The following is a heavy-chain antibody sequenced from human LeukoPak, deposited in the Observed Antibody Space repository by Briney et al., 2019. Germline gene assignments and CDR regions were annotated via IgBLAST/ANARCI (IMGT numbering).Heavy chain of an antibody. V-gene: IGHV1-18*01. CDR3: ARDSRIAVAGTPFDY. CDR2: ISAYNGNT. Sequence: ASVKVSCKASGYTFTSYGISWVRQAPGQGLEWMGWISAYNGNTDYAQKLQGRVTMTTDTSTSTAYMELRSLRSVDTAVYYCARDSRIAVAGTPFDYWGQGTLVTVSS. D-gene: IGHD6-19*01. CDR1: GYTFTSYG. J-gene: IGHJ4*02.